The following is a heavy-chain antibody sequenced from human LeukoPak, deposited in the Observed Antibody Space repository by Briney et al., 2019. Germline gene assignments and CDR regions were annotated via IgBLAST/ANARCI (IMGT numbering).Heavy chain of an antibody. CDR3: AKDSGEDYYDSSGYCDY. D-gene: IGHD3-22*01. CDR2: ISWNSGSI. Sequence: PGGSLRLSCAASGFTFDDYAMHWVRQAPGKGLEWVSGISWNSGSIGYADSVKGRFTISRDNAKNSLYLQMNSLRAEDTGLYYCAKDSGEDYYDSSGYCDYWGQGTLVTVSS. J-gene: IGHJ4*02. CDR1: GFTFDDYA. V-gene: IGHV3-9*01.